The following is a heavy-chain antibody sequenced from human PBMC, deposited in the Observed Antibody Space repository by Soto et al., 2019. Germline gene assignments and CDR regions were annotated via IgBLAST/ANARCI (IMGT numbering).Heavy chain of an antibody. CDR2: IYYSGST. Sequence: PSETLSLTCSVSGGSISSGDHYWSWILQPPGKGLEWIGYIYYSGSTYYNPSLKSRVTISVDTSKNQFSLKLSSVTAADTAVYYCARAPRGYSYGVGDDYFDYWGQGTLVTVSS. CDR1: GGSISSGDHY. D-gene: IGHD5-18*01. V-gene: IGHV4-30-4*01. J-gene: IGHJ4*02. CDR3: ARAPRGYSYGVGDDYFDY.